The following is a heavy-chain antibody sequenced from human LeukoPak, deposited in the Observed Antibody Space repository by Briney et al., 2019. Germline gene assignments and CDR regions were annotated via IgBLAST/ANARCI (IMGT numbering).Heavy chain of an antibody. CDR2: IYPGDSET. V-gene: IGHV5-51*01. CDR1: GYSFNSYW. D-gene: IGHD1-1*01. CDR3: ARGTARFDY. J-gene: IGHJ4*02. Sequence: GESLKISCKGFGYSFNSYWIGWVRQMPGKGLEWMGTIYPGDSETRYSPSFQGQVTMSADKSISTAYLQWSSLQASDTAMYYCARGTARFDYWGQGTLVSVSS.